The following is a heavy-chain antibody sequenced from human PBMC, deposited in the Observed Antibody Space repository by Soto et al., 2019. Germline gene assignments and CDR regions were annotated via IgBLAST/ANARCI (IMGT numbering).Heavy chain of an antibody. J-gene: IGHJ4*02. CDR1: GDSITSYS. V-gene: IGHV4-34*01. Sequence: TSETLSLTCTVSGDSITSYSWSWIRQPPGKGLAWIGEISHSGGSNYNPSLKSRVTISVDTSKNQFSLKLSSVTAADTAVYYCARGRKDYSSSWYVGWGQGTLVTV. D-gene: IGHD6-13*01. CDR2: ISHSGGS. CDR3: ARGRKDYSSSWYVG.